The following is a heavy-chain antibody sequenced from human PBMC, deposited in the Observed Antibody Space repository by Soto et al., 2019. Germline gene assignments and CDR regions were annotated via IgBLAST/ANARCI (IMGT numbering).Heavy chain of an antibody. J-gene: IGHJ4*02. D-gene: IGHD2-15*01. V-gene: IGHV3-9*01. CDR3: AKGGPDGFCSGGRCYFDY. CDR1: GFTFDDYA. Sequence: EVQLVESGGGLVQPGRSLRLSCAASGFTFDDYAMHWVRRVPGKGLEWVSSISWNSNMIGYADSVKGRFTISRDNAKNSLYLHMNSLRPEDTALYYCAKGGPDGFCSGGRCYFDYWGQGTLVTVSS. CDR2: ISWNSNMI.